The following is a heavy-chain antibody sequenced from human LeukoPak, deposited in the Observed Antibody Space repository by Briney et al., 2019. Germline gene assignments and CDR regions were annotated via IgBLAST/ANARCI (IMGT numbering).Heavy chain of an antibody. CDR2: ISDSGGYT. V-gene: IGHV3-23*01. CDR3: AKGGGITMIVVVIDSAFDY. D-gene: IGHD3-22*01. J-gene: IGHJ4*02. CDR1: GLTFRTYA. Sequence: GGSLRLSCAASGLTFRTYAMSWVRQAPGKGLEWVSSISDSGGYTFYADSVKGRFTISRDNSKNTLYLQMNSLRAEDTAVYYCAKGGGITMIVVVIDSAFDYWGQGTLVTVSS.